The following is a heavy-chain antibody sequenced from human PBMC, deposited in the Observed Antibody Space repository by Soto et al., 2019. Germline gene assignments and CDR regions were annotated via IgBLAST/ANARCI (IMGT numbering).Heavy chain of an antibody. V-gene: IGHV4-34*01. CDR3: VGGRSRLVGFEY. Sequence: PSETLSLTCAVKTESFSHYYWIWIRQPPGKGLEWIGEIDHSGNTNYSPSLKSRVTISVDTSKNQFSLKLNSVTAADTAEYYCVGGRSRLVGFEYWCQGTLVTVSS. CDR2: IDHSGNT. D-gene: IGHD2-15*01. J-gene: IGHJ4*02. CDR1: TESFSHYY.